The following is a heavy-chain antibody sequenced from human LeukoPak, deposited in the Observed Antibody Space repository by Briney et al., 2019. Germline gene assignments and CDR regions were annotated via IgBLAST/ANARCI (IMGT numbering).Heavy chain of an antibody. J-gene: IGHJ2*01. Sequence: GGSVRLSCAASGFTFRRYDMHWVRQAPGKGLEGVVVISYDGSNKYYADSVKGRFTISRDNSKNTLYLQMNRLRVEDTAVYYCAKDGTYYDFWSGSLYFDLWGRGTLVTVSS. CDR1: GFTFRRYD. CDR2: ISYDGSNK. CDR3: AKDGTYYDFWSGSLYFDL. D-gene: IGHD3-3*01. V-gene: IGHV3-30*18.